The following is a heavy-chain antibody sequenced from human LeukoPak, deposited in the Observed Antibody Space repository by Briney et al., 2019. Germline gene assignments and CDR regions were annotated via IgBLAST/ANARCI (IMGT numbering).Heavy chain of an antibody. CDR1: GGSFSGYY. CDR2: INHSGST. CDR3: AREKGYDFWSGYLTSRYYYYMDV. J-gene: IGHJ6*03. V-gene: IGHV4-34*01. D-gene: IGHD3-3*01. Sequence: SETLSLTCAVYGGSFSGYYWSWIRQPPGKGLEWIGEINHSGSTNYNPSLKGRVTISVDTSKNQFSLKLSSVTAADTAVYYCAREKGYDFWSGYLTSRYYYYMDVWGKGTTVTVSS.